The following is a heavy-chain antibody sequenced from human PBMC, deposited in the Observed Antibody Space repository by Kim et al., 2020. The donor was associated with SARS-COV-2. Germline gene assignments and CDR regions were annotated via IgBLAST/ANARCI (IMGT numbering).Heavy chain of an antibody. CDR2: YTSGSP. J-gene: IGHJ4*02. CDR3: ASPLGY. D-gene: IGHD3-10*01. V-gene: IGHV4-4*07. Sequence: YTSGSPNYNPSLKSRVTMSVDTSKNQFSLKRSSVTAADTAVYYCASPLGYWGQGTLVTVSS.